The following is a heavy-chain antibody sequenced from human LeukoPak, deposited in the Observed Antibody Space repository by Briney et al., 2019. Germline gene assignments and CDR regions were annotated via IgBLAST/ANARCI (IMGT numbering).Heavy chain of an antibody. CDR1: GYTFTGYY. V-gene: IGHV1-2*02. D-gene: IGHD5-24*01. J-gene: IGHJ4*02. CDR3: ARDLTEDGYNFDY. CDR2: INPNSGGT. Sequence: ASVKVSCKASGYTFTGYYMHWVRQAPGQGLERMGWINPNSGGTNYAQKFQGRVTMTRDTSISTAYMELSRLRSDDTAVYYCARDLTEDGYNFDYWGQGTLVTVSS.